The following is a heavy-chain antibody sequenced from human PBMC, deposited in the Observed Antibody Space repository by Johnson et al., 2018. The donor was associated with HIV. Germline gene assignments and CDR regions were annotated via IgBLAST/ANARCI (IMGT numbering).Heavy chain of an antibody. Sequence: VQLVESWGGLVQPGGSLRLSCAASGFTFSSYAMAWVRQAPGKGLEWVSTISGSGSSTHYADSVKGRFTISRDNSRNTMYLQMNSLRAEDTAVYYCAKERGYDSSGYNRWYVPDAFDIWGQGTMVTVSS. CDR3: AKERGYDSSGYNRWYVPDAFDI. V-gene: IGHV3-23*04. D-gene: IGHD3-22*01. CDR1: GFTFSSYA. CDR2: ISGSGSST. J-gene: IGHJ3*02.